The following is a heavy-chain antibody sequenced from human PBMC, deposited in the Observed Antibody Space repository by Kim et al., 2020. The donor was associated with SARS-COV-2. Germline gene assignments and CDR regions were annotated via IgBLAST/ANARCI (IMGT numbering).Heavy chain of an antibody. Sequence: GGSLRLSCAASGFTFSSYGMHWVRQAPGKGLEWVAVISYDGSNKYYADSVKGRFTISRDNSKNTLYLQMNSLRAEDTAVYYCAKDPLLRSPAFYYYYGMDVWGQGTTVTASS. CDR3: AKDPLLRSPAFYYYYGMDV. D-gene: IGHD4-17*01. V-gene: IGHV3-30*18. J-gene: IGHJ6*02. CDR2: ISYDGSNK. CDR1: GFTFSSYG.